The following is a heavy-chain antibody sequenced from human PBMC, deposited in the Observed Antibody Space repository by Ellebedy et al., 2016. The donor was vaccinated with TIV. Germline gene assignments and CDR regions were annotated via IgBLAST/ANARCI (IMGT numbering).Heavy chain of an antibody. J-gene: IGHJ6*02. CDR1: GYTFTSYH. D-gene: IGHD3-3*01. CDR2: INPNSGGT. CDR3: ARGAPYYDLWSGYSSHYGMDV. Sequence: ASVKVSCKASGYTFTSYHMHWVRQAPGQGLEWMGWINPNSGGTNYAQKFQGWVTMTRDTSISTAYMELSRLRSDDTAVYYCARGAPYYDLWSGYSSHYGMDVWGQGTTVTVSS. V-gene: IGHV1-2*04.